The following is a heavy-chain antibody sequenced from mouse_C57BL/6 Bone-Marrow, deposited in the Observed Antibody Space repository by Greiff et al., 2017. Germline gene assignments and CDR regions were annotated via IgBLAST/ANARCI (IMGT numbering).Heavy chain of an antibody. J-gene: IGHJ2*01. D-gene: IGHD4-1*01. CDR1: GYTFTSYW. CDR3: ARSGPLGRSFDY. V-gene: IGHV1-55*01. CDR2: IYPTSGCT. Sequence: VQLQQPGAELVKPGASVKMSCKASGYTFTSYWITWVKQRPGQGLEWIGDIYPTSGCTNYNEKFKSKAILTVDTSSNTAYMQRSSLTSEDSAVFYCARSGPLGRSFDYWGQGTTLTVSS.